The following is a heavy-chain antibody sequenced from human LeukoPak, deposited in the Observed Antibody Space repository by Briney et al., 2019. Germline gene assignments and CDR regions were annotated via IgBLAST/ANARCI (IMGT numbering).Heavy chain of an antibody. V-gene: IGHV4-39*01. Sequence: SETLSLTCTVSGGSISSSSYYWGWIRQPPGKGLEWIGSIYYSGSTYYNPSLKSRVTISVDTSKNQFSLKLSSVTAADTAVYYCAKQAMIVASIWGQGTMVTVSS. D-gene: IGHD3-22*01. J-gene: IGHJ3*02. CDR3: AKQAMIVASI. CDR2: IYYSGST. CDR1: GGSISSSSYY.